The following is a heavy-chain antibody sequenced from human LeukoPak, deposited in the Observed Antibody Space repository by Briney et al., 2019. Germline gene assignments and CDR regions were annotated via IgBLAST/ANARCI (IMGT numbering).Heavy chain of an antibody. D-gene: IGHD2-2*02. J-gene: IGHJ1*01. CDR2: ISWNSGSI. CDR1: GFTFDDYA. V-gene: IGHV3-9*03. CDR3: AKGGCSSTSCYTEYFQH. Sequence: SLRLSCAASGFTFDDYAMHWVRQAPGKGLEWVSGISWNSGSIGYADSVKGRFTISRDNAKNSLYLQMNSLRAEDMALYYCAKGGCSSTSCYTEYFQHWGQGTLVTVSS.